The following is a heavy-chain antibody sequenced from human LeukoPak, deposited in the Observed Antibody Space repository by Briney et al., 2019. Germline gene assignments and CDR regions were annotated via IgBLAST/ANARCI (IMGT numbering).Heavy chain of an antibody. V-gene: IGHV3-49*04. Sequence: GGSLRLSCTASGCTFGDYAMSWVRQAPGKGLEWVAFIRSKAYGGTTEYAASVKGRFTISRDDSKSIAYLQMNSLKTEDTAVYYCTRDLCSSTSCYAPFDYWGQGTLVTVSS. CDR1: GCTFGDYA. D-gene: IGHD2-2*01. CDR2: IRSKAYGGTT. J-gene: IGHJ4*02. CDR3: TRDLCSSTSCYAPFDY.